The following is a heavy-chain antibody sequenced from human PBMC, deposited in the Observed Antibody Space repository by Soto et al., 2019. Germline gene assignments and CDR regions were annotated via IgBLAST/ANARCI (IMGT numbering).Heavy chain of an antibody. CDR2: IFSGGST. CDR1: GGSISSGGYS. D-gene: IGHD6-6*01. Sequence: PSETLSLTCAVSGGSISSGGYSWSWIRQSAGTGLEWVGRIFSGGSTSYNPSLKTRVTMSVDTSKRQFSLKLSSVTAADTAVYYCARGGYSSSSSALYFDYWGQGTLVTVSS. V-gene: IGHV4-61*10. CDR3: ARGGYSSSSSALYFDY. J-gene: IGHJ4*02.